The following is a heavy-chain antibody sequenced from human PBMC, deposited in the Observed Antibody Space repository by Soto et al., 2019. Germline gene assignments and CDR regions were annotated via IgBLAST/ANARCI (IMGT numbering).Heavy chain of an antibody. D-gene: IGHD3-10*01. CDR2: INAGNGNT. CDR1: GSTFPNYA. Sequence: DSVKVSCKASGSTFPNYAMHWVRQAPGQRLEWMGWINAGNGNTKYSQKFQGRVTITRDTSASTAYMELSSLRSYDTAVYYCAWSAREFVFDHWGQGALVTVSS. J-gene: IGHJ4*02. CDR3: AWSAREFVFDH. V-gene: IGHV1-3*01.